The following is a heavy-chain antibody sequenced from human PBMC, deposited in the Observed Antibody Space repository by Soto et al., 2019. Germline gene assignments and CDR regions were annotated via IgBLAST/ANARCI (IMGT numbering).Heavy chain of an antibody. Sequence: QVQLQESGPGLVKPSETLSLTCTVSGGSISSYYWSWIRQPPGKGLEWIGSIYYSGRTNYNPSLKSRVTISVDPSKNQFSLKLSSVTAADTAVYYCARELWANDAFDIWGQGTMVTVSS. CDR2: IYYSGRT. V-gene: IGHV4-59*01. CDR1: GGSISSYY. J-gene: IGHJ3*02. D-gene: IGHD5-18*01. CDR3: ARELWANDAFDI.